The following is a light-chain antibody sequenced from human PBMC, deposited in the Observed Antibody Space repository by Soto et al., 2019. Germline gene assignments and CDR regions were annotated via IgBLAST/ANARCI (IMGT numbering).Light chain of an antibody. CDR3: QQYNNWPPA. CDR2: GAS. V-gene: IGKV3-15*01. CDR1: QTVSSK. J-gene: IGKJ1*01. Sequence: EIVMTQSPATLSVSPGERATLSCRASQTVSSKLALYQLKPGQAPRLLIYGASTRATDIPARFSGSGSGTDFALTIGSLQSEDFAVYYCQQYNNWPPAFGQGTTVE.